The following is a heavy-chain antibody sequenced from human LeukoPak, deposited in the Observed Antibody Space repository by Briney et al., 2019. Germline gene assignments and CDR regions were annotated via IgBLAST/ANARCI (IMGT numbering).Heavy chain of an antibody. D-gene: IGHD5-12*01. CDR3: AKGAYDYIEMGYIDY. V-gene: IGHV3-23*01. J-gene: IGHJ4*02. CDR2: IIGSSGDT. CDR1: GFRFSDYA. Sequence: PGGSLRLSCAASGFRFSDYAMNWVRQAPGKGLEWVSLIIGSSGDTFYADSVKGRFTISRDNSKNTLFLQMNSLRAEDTALYYRAKGAYDYIEMGYIDYWGQGTLVTVSS.